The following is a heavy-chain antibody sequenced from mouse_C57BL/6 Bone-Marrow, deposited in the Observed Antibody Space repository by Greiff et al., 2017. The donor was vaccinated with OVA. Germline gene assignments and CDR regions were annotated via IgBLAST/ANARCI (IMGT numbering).Heavy chain of an antibody. CDR1: GFTFSSYA. D-gene: IGHD2-12*01. V-gene: IGHV5-4*03. CDR2: ISDGGSYT. CDR3: ARVLRR. J-gene: IGHJ4*01. Sequence: EVKLQESGGGLVKPGGSLKLSCAASGFTFSSYAMSWVRQTPEKRLEWVATISDGGSYTYYPDNVKGRFTISRDNAKNNLYLQMSHLKSEDTAMYYCARVLRRRGQGTSVTVPS.